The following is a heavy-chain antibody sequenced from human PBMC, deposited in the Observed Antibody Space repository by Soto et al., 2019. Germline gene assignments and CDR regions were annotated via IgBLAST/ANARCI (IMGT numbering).Heavy chain of an antibody. J-gene: IGHJ4*02. CDR1: GFTFSSYA. V-gene: IGHV3-23*01. CDR3: AKHRPQRRAYSFDY. CDR2: ISGSGGST. Sequence: EVQLLESGGGLVQPGGSLRLSCAASGFTFSSYAMSWVRQAPGKGLEWVSAISGSGGSTYYADSVKGRFTISRDNSKKSLYQKWTSVRAEDPAVYCWAKHRPQRRAYSFDYRAQGTLVTVSS.